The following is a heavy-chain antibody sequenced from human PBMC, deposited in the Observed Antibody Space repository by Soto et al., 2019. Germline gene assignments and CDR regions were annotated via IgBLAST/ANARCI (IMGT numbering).Heavy chain of an antibody. CDR2: IYYSGST. CDR1: GGSISSYY. Sequence: ASETLSLTCTVSGGSISSYYWSWIRQPPGKGLEWIGYIYYSGSTNYNPSLKSRVTISVDTSKNQFSLKLSSVTAADTAVYYCARMDYYDSSGYYYPKFDYWGQGTLVTVSS. D-gene: IGHD3-22*01. V-gene: IGHV4-59*01. CDR3: ARMDYYDSSGYYYPKFDY. J-gene: IGHJ4*02.